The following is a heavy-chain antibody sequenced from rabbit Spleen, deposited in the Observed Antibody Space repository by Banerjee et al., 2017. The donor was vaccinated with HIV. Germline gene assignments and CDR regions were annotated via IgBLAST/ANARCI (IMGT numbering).Heavy chain of an antibody. Sequence: QEQLVESGGGLVQPGGSLKLSCKASGFDFSNKAVMCWVRQAPGKGLEWIACIRGGSATDIMYATWAKGRFTVSKTSSTTVTLQMTSLTAADTATYFCVRDTWHFNLWGPGTLVTVS. V-gene: IGHV1S45*01. CDR1: GFDFSNKAV. D-gene: IGHD3-1*01. CDR3: VRDTWHFNL. CDR2: IRGGSATDI. J-gene: IGHJ4*01.